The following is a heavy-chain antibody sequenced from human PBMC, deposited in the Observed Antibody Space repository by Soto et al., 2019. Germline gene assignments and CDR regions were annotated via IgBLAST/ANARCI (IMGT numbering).Heavy chain of an antibody. CDR1: VFTFDDYA. Sequence: PGGSLRPSCASSVFTFDDYAMHCVRQSPGKGLEWVSGISWNSGSIGYADSVKGRFTISRDNAKNSLYLQMNSLRAEDTALYYCAKDIRGYYYYYGMEVLGQGTTVIVSS. CDR2: ISWNSGSI. J-gene: IGHJ6*01. V-gene: IGHV3-9*01. CDR3: AKDIRGYYYYYGMEV.